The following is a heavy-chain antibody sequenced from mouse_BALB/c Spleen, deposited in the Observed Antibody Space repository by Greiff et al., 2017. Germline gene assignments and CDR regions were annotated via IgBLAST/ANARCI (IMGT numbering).Heavy chain of an antibody. CDR2: ISSGGSYT. J-gene: IGHJ3*01. CDR3: ARGALGAWFAY. CDR1: GFTFSSYA. V-gene: IGHV5-9-4*01. Sequence: EVQLVESGGGLVKPGGSLKLSCAASGFTFSSYAMSWVRQSPEKRREWVAEISSGGSYTYYPDTVTGRFTISRDNAKNTLYLEMSSLRSEDTAMYYCARGALGAWFAYWGQGTLVTVSA. D-gene: IGHD4-1*01.